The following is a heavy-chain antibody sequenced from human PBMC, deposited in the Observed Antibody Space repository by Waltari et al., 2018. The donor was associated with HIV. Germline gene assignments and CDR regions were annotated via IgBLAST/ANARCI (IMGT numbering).Heavy chain of an antibody. CDR1: GFSFRTYW. V-gene: IGHV3-74*01. D-gene: IGHD2-21*02. Sequence: GGLVRPGLSLRLSCAASGFSFRTYWMHWVRQVPGKGPVWVSRIDQDGSRISYADSVKGRFTISRDNARNILYLQMNSLRVEDTAVYYCARMTSPYFIDYWGLGTLVTVSS. CDR3: ARMTSPYFIDY. J-gene: IGHJ4*02. CDR2: IDQDGSRI.